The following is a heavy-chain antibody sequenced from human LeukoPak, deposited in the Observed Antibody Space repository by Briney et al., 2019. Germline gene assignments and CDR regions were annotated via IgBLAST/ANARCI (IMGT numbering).Heavy chain of an antibody. V-gene: IGHV3-23*01. Sequence: GGSLRLSCAASGFIFTNFAMSWVRQAPGKGPEWVSALNNRATTTYYADSVKGRFTISRDNSKNTLYLQMDSLRVEDTAIYYCAKESPYASPRNYYFDYWGQGTLVTVSS. CDR2: LNNRATTT. CDR3: AKESPYASPRNYYFDY. CDR1: GFIFTNFA. J-gene: IGHJ4*02.